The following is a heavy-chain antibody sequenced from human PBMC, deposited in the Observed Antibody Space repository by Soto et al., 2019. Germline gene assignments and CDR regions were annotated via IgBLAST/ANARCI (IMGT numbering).Heavy chain of an antibody. D-gene: IGHD3-22*01. Sequence: GASVKVSCKVSGSTLTELSMHWVRQAPGKGLEWMGGFDPEDGETIYAQKFQGRVTMTEDTSTDTAYMELSSLRSEDTAVYCCATSVPEDIHSSGFYWDFDRGGRGVLVT. J-gene: IGHJ2*01. CDR2: FDPEDGET. CDR1: GSTLTELS. CDR3: ATSVPEDIHSSGFYWDFDR. V-gene: IGHV1-24*01.